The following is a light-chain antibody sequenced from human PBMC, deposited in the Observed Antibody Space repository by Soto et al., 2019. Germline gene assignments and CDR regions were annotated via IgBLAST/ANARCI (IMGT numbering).Light chain of an antibody. CDR3: QQAKSFPLT. CDR2: AAS. Sequence: DIQMTQSPSSVSASVGDRVTITCRASQGINTWLAWYQQKPGKAPNLLIYAASSLPSGVPSRFSGNGSGTDFTLTISSLRPADSATYYCQQAKSFPLTFGGGTKVEIK. CDR1: QGINTW. J-gene: IGKJ4*01. V-gene: IGKV1D-12*01.